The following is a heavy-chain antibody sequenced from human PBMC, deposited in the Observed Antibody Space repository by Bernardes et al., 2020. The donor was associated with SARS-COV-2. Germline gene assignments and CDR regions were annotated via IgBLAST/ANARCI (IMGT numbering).Heavy chain of an antibody. CDR3: ARDANDGYNAYWHFDL. J-gene: IGHJ2*01. V-gene: IGHV3-64*04. CDR2: ISDNGGST. D-gene: IGHD5-12*01. CDR1: GFTFSEYP. Sequence: GGSLRLSCLGSGFTFSEYPMHWVRQTPGKGLEYVSRISDNGGSTHYGDSVKGRFTISRDNAKNSLYLQVNSLRDEDTAVYYCARDANDGYNAYWHFDLWGRGTLVTVSS.